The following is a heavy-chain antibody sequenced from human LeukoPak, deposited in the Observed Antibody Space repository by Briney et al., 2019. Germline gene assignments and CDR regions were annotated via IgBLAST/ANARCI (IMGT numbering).Heavy chain of an antibody. V-gene: IGHV1-3*01. D-gene: IGHD3-10*01. CDR3: ARSITMVWGIVYYGMDA. CDR1: GYTFTSYI. Sequence: GASVKVSCKAFGYTFTSYIMQWVRQAPGQRLEWMGWINSGNGNTEYSQKFQGRVTITRDTSASTAYMELSYLRSEDTAVYYCARSITMVWGIVYYGMDAWGQGTTVTVSS. CDR2: INSGNGNT. J-gene: IGHJ6*02.